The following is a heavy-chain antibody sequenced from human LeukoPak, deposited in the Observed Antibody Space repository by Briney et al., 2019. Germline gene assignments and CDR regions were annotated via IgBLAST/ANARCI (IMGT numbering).Heavy chain of an antibody. CDR1: GGSITSGSYY. D-gene: IGHD3-10*01. CDR3: ARDYYGRFDP. J-gene: IGHJ5*02. Sequence: PSQTLSLTCTVSGGSITSGSYYWSWVRQPPGKGLEWIGYIYYSGSTNYNPSLKSRVTISVDTSKNQFSLKLSSVTAADTAVYYCARDYYGRFDPWGQGTLVTVSS. CDR2: IYYSGST. V-gene: IGHV4-61*01.